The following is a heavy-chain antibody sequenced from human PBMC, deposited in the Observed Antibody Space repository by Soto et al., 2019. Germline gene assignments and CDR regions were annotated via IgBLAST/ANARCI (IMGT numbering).Heavy chain of an antibody. CDR2: IATGGDRI. CDR1: GFALDTYD. J-gene: IGHJ3*01. V-gene: IGHV3-48*03. Sequence: EEQLVESGGDLVQPGGSLRLSCTSSGFALDTYDMNWVRLAPGKDLEWISHIATGGDRIYYADSVKGRFTISRDNARNSLYLHMNSLRDDDTALYCCAGEHVLMFASYDALNVWGQGTLVTVSS. CDR3: AGEHVLMFASYDALNV. D-gene: IGHD2-21*01.